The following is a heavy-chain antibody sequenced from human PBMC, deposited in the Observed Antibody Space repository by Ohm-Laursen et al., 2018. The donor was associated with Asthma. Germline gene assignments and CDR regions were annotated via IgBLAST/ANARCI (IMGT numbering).Heavy chain of an antibody. CDR3: ARHLRGYCSGESCYQYYFDY. Sequence: SETLSLTCSVSGCSISSSSYFWGWIRQRPGKGLEMIGSINYSGRTYYNPTLGSRVTISEDTSKIQFSQNLNSVIAADTGVYYCARHLRGYCSGESCYQYYFDYWGQGTLVSVSS. CDR2: INYSGRT. D-gene: IGHD2-15*01. J-gene: IGHJ4*02. V-gene: IGHV4-39*01. CDR1: GCSISSSSYF.